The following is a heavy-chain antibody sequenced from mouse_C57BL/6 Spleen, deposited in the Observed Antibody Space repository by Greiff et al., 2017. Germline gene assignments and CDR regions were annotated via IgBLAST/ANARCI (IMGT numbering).Heavy chain of an antibody. V-gene: IGHV1-50*01. D-gene: IGHD2-4*01. CDR1: GYTFTSYW. J-gene: IGHJ2*01. CDR2: IDPSDSYT. Sequence: VQLQQPGAELVKPGASVKLSCKASGYTFTSYWMQWVKQRPGQGLEWIGEIDPSDSYTNYNQKFKGKATMTVDTSSSTAYLQLSSLTSEDSAVYYCARDYDVGYWGQGTTLTVSS. CDR3: ARDYDVGY.